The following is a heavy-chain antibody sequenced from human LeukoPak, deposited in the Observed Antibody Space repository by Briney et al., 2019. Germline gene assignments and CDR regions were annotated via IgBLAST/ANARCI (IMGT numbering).Heavy chain of an antibody. V-gene: IGHV3-30*03. CDR3: AREIGITMIVVGAY. CDR1: GFTFSSYG. CDR2: ISYDGSNK. J-gene: IGHJ4*02. D-gene: IGHD3-22*01. Sequence: GGSLRLSCAASGFTFSSYGMPWVRQAPGKGLEWVAVISYDGSNKYYADSVKGRFTISRDNSKNTLYLQMNSLRAEDTAVYYCAREIGITMIVVGAYWGQGTLVTVSS.